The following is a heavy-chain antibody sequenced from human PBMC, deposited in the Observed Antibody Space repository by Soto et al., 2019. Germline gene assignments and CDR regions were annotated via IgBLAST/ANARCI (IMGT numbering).Heavy chain of an antibody. CDR2: TRNKANSYTT. Sequence: GGSLRLSCAASGFTFSDHYMDWVRQAPGKGLEWVGRTRNKANSYTTEYAASVKGRFTISRDDSKNSLYLQMNSLKTEDTAVYYCARLDRRYYGDYVTVDYWGQGTLVTVSS. D-gene: IGHD4-17*01. J-gene: IGHJ4*02. CDR1: GFTFSDHY. CDR3: ARLDRRYYGDYVTVDY. V-gene: IGHV3-72*01.